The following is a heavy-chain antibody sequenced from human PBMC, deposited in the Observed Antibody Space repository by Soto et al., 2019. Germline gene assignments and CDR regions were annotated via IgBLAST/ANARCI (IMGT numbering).Heavy chain of an antibody. CDR1: GDTFSSYT. D-gene: IGHD6-13*01. CDR2: IIPVLGVA. J-gene: IGHJ4*02. Sequence: SVKVSCKASGDTFSSYTISWVRQAPGQGLEWMGRIIPVLGVANYAQKFQGRVTITADKSTSTVYMELSSLRSEDTAVYYCAREKEQLPSFWGQGTQVTVSS. V-gene: IGHV1-69*04. CDR3: AREKEQLPSF.